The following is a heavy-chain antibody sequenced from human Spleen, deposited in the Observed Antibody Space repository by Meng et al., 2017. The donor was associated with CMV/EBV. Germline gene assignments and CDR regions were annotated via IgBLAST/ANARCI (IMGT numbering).Heavy chain of an antibody. CDR1: GGSISSYN. V-gene: IGHV4-4*07. J-gene: IGHJ4*02. D-gene: IGHD3-16*01. CDR3: AREMEGGGTYDY. Sequence: QLLASGHGLVKPSGTLSLTCTFSGGSISSYNWSWSRHPAGKGLEWIWRIYTSGSTNYNPSLKSRVTMSEDTSKTQFSLKLSSVTAADTAVYYCAREMEGGGTYDYWGQGTLVTVSS. CDR2: IYTSGST.